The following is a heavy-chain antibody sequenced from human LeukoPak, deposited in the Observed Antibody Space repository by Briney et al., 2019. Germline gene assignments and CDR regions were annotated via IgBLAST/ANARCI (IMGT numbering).Heavy chain of an antibody. CDR1: GFTFSTYT. J-gene: IGHJ4*02. Sequence: PGGSLRLSCAASGFTFSTYTMTWVRQVPGKGLEWVSVISGSGATTYYAESVKGRFTISRDNSKNALYVEMNTLRAEDTAVYYCVKWGDYDILTGYYVPDFWGQGTLVTVSS. CDR3: VKWGDYDILTGYYVPDF. V-gene: IGHV3-23*01. D-gene: IGHD3-9*01. CDR2: ISGSGATT.